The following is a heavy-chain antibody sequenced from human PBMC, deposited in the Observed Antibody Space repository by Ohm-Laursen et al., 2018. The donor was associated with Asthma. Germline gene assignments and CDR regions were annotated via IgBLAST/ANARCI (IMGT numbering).Heavy chain of an antibody. Sequence: SLRLSCAASGFTLSSYTVHWVRQAPGKGLEWATVISHDGYTQHYADSVRGRFSITTDNSKNTVYLQMNSLRVEDTAVYFCAREAGLPLGYYPGGLDVWGQGTTVTV. V-gene: IGHV3-30-3*01. J-gene: IGHJ6*02. CDR1: GFTLSSYT. D-gene: IGHD3-22*01. CDR3: AREAGLPLGYYPGGLDV. CDR2: ISHDGYTQ.